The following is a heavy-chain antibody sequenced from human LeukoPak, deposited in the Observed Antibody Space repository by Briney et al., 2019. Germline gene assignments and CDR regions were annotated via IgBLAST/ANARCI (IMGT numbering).Heavy chain of an antibody. J-gene: IGHJ4*02. V-gene: IGHV5-10-1*01. Sequence: PGESLKISCKGCGYSFSSYWISWVRQMPGKGLEWMGRIDPSDSYTNYSPSFQGHVTISADKSISTAYLQWSSLKASVTTTYYCARLLPGIAAAGTDYWGQGTLVTVSS. CDR3: ARLLPGIAAAGTDY. D-gene: IGHD6-13*01. CDR2: IDPSDSYT. CDR1: GYSFSSYW.